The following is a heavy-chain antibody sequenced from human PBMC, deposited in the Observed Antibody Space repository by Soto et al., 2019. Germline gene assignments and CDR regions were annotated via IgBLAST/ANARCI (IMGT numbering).Heavy chain of an antibody. Sequence: GGSLRLSCAASGFTVSSNYMSWVRQAPGKGLEWVSVIYNGGSTYYADSVKGRFTISRDNSKNTLYLQMNSLRAEDTAVYYCARDRIPTGMDVWGQGTTVTVCS. CDR2: IYNGGST. CDR3: ARDRIPTGMDV. J-gene: IGHJ6*02. CDR1: GFTVSSNY. V-gene: IGHV3-66*01.